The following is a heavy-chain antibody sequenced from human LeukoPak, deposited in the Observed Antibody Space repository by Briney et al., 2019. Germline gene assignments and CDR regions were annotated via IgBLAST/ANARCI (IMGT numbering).Heavy chain of an antibody. V-gene: IGHV4-39*01. D-gene: IGHD4/OR15-4a*01. CDR3: ASQGADYHYYYIDV. Sequence: PSETLSLTCTVSGGSISSTNYYWGWIRQPPGKGLEWIVNIYYSESTYYNPSLKSRVTISGDTSKNQLSLNVTSVAAADTAVYYCASQGADYHYYYIDVWGEGTTVTVSS. CDR1: GGSISSTNYY. J-gene: IGHJ6*03. CDR2: IYYSEST.